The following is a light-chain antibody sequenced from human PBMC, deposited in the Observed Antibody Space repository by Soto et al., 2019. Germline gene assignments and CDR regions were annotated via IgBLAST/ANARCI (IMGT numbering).Light chain of an antibody. CDR3: SSYTTSNTRQIV. CDR2: DVS. Sequence: QSALTQPASLSWSPGQSITLSCTGTSSEVCGYNYVSWYQHHPGKAPKLMIFDVSNRPSGVSNRFSGSKSGNTASLTISGLQPEDEADYYCSSYTTSNTRQIVFGTGTKVTVL. CDR1: SSEVCGYNY. J-gene: IGLJ1*01. V-gene: IGLV2-14*03.